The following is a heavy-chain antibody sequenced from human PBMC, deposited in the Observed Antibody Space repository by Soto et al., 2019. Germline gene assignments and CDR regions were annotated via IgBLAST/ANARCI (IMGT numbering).Heavy chain of an antibody. CDR1: EFTFSTYA. D-gene: IGHD6-19*01. CDR2: ISGSGDST. Sequence: EVQLLESGGGLVQPGGSLRLSCAASEFTFSTYAMNWVRQAPGKGLEWVSGISGSGDSTYYADSVKGRFTVSRDNSKNTLYLQMNSLRGEDTAVFYCAKERSSGWSFDYWGQGTLVTVSP. V-gene: IGHV3-23*01. J-gene: IGHJ4*02. CDR3: AKERSSGWSFDY.